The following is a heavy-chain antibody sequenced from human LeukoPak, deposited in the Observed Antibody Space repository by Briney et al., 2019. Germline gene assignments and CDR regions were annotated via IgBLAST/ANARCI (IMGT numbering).Heavy chain of an antibody. Sequence: GESLRLSCAASGFTFSSYSMNWVRQAPGKGLEWVSSISSSSSYIYYADSAKGRFTISRDNAKNSLFLQMNSLRAEDTAVYYCARDSDFDSSGYYPYYYYYYNTDVWGQGTTVTVSS. CDR2: ISSSSSYI. J-gene: IGHJ6*02. D-gene: IGHD3-22*01. CDR3: ARDSDFDSSGYYPYYYYYYNTDV. V-gene: IGHV3-21*01. CDR1: GFTFSSYS.